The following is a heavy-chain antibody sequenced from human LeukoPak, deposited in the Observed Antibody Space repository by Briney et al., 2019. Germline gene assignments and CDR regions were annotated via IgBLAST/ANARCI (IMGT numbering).Heavy chain of an antibody. CDR3: ARRHSSGSN. V-gene: IGHV3-66*02. CDR1: GVIFANCA. Sequence: GGSLRLSCAAPGVIFANCAMSWVRQAPGKGLEWVSVIYSGGITYYADSVKGRFTISRDSSKNTLYLQMNSLRVEDTAVYYCARRHSSGSNWGQGTLVTASS. D-gene: IGHD6-19*01. J-gene: IGHJ4*02. CDR2: IYSGGIT.